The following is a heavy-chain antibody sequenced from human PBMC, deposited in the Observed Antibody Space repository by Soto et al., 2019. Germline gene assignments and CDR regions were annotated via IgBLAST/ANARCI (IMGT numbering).Heavy chain of an antibody. CDR1: GGSISSSSSY. CDR3: ARPPRDAATVTSVTNWFDP. Sequence: QLQLQESGQGLVKPSETLSLTCTVSGGSISSSSSYWGWIRQPPGNGPEWIGYIYYSGSTNYNPSLKSRVTISVDTSMNQFSLKLNSVTAADTAVYYCARPPRDAATVTSVTNWFDPWGQGALVTVSS. V-gene: IGHV4-39*01. J-gene: IGHJ5*02. D-gene: IGHD4-17*01. CDR2: IYYSGST.